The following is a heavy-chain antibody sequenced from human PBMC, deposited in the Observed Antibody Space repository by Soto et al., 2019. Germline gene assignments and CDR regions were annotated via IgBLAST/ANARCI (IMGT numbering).Heavy chain of an antibody. Sequence: KTGGSLRLSCTVSGFAFNNYGINWVRQASGKGLEWVSSISKSDYTYYSDSVKGRFTISRDNAKNSVSLQMNTLRVEDTAVYYCAREDSIIIPAVSDFWGQGTLVTVSS. D-gene: IGHD2-2*01. V-gene: IGHV3-21*01. J-gene: IGHJ4*02. CDR3: AREDSIIIPAVSDF. CDR1: GFAFNNYG. CDR2: ISKSDYT.